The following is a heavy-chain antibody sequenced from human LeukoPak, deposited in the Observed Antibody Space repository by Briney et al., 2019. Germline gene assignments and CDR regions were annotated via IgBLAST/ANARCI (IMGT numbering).Heavy chain of an antibody. D-gene: IGHD2-15*01. V-gene: IGHV3-66*01. Sequence: PGGSLRLSCAASGFTFSNAWMSWVRQAPGKGLEWVSVIYSGGSTYYADSVKGRFTISRDNSKNTLYLQMNSLRAEDTAVYYCARLMRVVSDYWGQGTLVTVSS. J-gene: IGHJ4*02. CDR3: ARLMRVVSDY. CDR1: GFTFSNAW. CDR2: IYSGGST.